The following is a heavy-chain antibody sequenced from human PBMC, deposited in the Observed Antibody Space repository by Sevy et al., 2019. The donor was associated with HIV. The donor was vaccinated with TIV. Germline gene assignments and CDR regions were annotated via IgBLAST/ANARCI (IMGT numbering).Heavy chain of an antibody. V-gene: IGHV3-23*01. CDR1: GFTFSSYA. CDR2: ISGSGGST. Sequence: GGSLRLSCAASGFTFSSYAMSWVRQAPGKGLEWVSAISGSGGSTYYADSVKGRFTISRDNSKNTLYLQMNSLRAEDTAVYYYAKDKGLRGRSGYDEHDAFDIWGQGTMVTVSS. D-gene: IGHD5-12*01. J-gene: IGHJ3*02. CDR3: AKDKGLRGRSGYDEHDAFDI.